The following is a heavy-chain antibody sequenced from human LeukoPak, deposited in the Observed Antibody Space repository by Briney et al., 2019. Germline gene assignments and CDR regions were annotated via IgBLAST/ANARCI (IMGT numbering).Heavy chain of an antibody. D-gene: IGHD2-2*03. CDR2: IYTSGST. CDR1: GGSISSGSYS. J-gene: IGHJ6*03. V-gene: IGHV4-61*02. CDR3: ARDGYCSSTSCSYYYYYMDV. Sequence: SQTLSLTCTVSGGSISSGSYSWSWIRQPAGKGLEWIGRIYTSGSTNYNPSLKSRVTISVDTSKNQFSLKLSSVTAADTAVYYCARDGYCSSTSCSYYYYYMDVWGKGTTVTVSS.